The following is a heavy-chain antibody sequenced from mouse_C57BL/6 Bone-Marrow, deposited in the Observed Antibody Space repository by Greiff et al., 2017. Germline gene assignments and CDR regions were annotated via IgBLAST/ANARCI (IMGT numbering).Heavy chain of an antibody. CDR2: IAPSDSDS. Sequence: VQLQQPGAELVLPGASVKLSCKASGYTFTSYWMHWVKQRPGQCLEWIGQIAPSDSDSTYNHQFKGNSTLTVDKSSSTAEMQLSSLTAEDSAVYYCASEYYGDNYYAMDYWGQGTSVTVSS. CDR1: GYTFTSYW. V-gene: IGHV1-69*01. CDR3: ASEYYGDNYYAMDY. J-gene: IGHJ4*01. D-gene: IGHD1-1*01.